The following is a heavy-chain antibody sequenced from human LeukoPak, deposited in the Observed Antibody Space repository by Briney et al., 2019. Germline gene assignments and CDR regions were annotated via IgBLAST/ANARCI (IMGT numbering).Heavy chain of an antibody. V-gene: IGHV1-24*01. CDR1: GYTLTELS. D-gene: IGHD6-13*01. Sequence: ASVKVSCKASGYTLTELSMHWVRQAPGKGLEWMGGFDPEDGETIYAQKFQGRVTMTEDTSTDTAYMELSSLRSEDTAVYYCATLHRKLAGGYNWFDPWGQGTLVTVSS. J-gene: IGHJ5*02. CDR2: FDPEDGET. CDR3: ATLHRKLAGGYNWFDP.